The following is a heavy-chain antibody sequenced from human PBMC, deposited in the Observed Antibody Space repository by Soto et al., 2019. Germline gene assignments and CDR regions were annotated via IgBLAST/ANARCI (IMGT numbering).Heavy chain of an antibody. D-gene: IGHD6-13*01. J-gene: IGHJ5*02. CDR1: GGSISSGDYY. Sequence: TSETLSLTCTVSGGSISSGDYYWSWIRQPPGKGLEWIGYIYYSGSTYYNPSLKSRITISVDTSKNQFSLKLSSVTAADTAVYYCARAPAGRHSSSWYWFDPWGQGTLVTVSS. CDR2: IYYSGST. CDR3: ARAPAGRHSSSWYWFDP. V-gene: IGHV4-30-4*01.